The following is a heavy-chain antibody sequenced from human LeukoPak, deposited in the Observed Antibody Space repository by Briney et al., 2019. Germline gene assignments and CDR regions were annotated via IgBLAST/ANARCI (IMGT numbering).Heavy chain of an antibody. Sequence: GGSLRLSCAASGFIFSNAWMGWVRRAPGKGLEWLGLIRSKASGGTTDYTAPVRGRFTISRDDSTNTVYLQMNSLKTEDTAIFYWVGDYPGESPGVDYWGQGTLITVSS. V-gene: IGHV3-15*01. CDR3: VGDYPGESPGVDY. D-gene: IGHD4-17*01. CDR2: IRSKASGGTT. J-gene: IGHJ4*02. CDR1: GFIFSNAW.